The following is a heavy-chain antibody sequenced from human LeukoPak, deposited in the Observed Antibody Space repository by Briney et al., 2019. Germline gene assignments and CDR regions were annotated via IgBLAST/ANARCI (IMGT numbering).Heavy chain of an antibody. CDR2: ISAYNGNT. D-gene: IGHD1-26*01. Sequence: ASVTVSCTASGYTFTSYGISWVRQAPGQGLEWMGWISAYNGNTNYAQKLQGRVTMTTDTSTSTAYMELRSLRSDDTAVYYCARDLEWELPFDYWGQGTLVTVSS. CDR3: ARDLEWELPFDY. J-gene: IGHJ4*02. V-gene: IGHV1-18*01. CDR1: GYTFTSYG.